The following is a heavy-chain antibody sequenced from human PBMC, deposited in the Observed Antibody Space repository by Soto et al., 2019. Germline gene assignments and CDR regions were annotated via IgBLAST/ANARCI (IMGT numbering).Heavy chain of an antibody. CDR1: GDSIRGSTSY. CDR3: VKPYPSGWHYVQH. CDR2: TYHSGRT. D-gene: IGHD6-19*01. Sequence: QLQLQESGPRLVKPSETLSLTCGVSGDSIRGSTSYWGWLRQPPGQGLQWIGSTYHSGRTYYNSSLKSRVTISVDTSKNQFSLKLRSVTAADTAVYYCVKPYPSGWHYVQHWGRGTLVTVSS. J-gene: IGHJ1*01. V-gene: IGHV4-39*01.